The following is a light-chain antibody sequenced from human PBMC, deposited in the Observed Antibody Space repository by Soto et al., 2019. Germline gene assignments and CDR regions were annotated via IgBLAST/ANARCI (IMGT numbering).Light chain of an antibody. V-gene: IGKV3-11*01. Sequence: EIVLTQSPGILSLSPGERATLSCRASQSVGSYLAWYQQKPGQAPRLLIFDASNRATGIPARFSGSGSGTDFTLTISSLEPEDFAVYYCQQRSNWWTFGQGTKVDIK. J-gene: IGKJ1*01. CDR2: DAS. CDR1: QSVGSY. CDR3: QQRSNWWT.